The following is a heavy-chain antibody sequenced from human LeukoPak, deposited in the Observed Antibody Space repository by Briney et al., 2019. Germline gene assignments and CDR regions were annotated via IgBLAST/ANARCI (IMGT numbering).Heavy chain of an antibody. CDR1: GGSISSYY. D-gene: IGHD3-22*01. Sequence: SETLSLTCTVSGGSISSYYWSWIRQPPGKGLEWIGYIYYSGSTNYNPSLKSRVTISVDTSKNQFSLKLSSVTAADTAVYYCARSSYYSDSSGYSYYSYYYMDVWGKGTTVTVSS. V-gene: IGHV4-59*01. CDR2: IYYSGST. CDR3: ARSSYYSDSSGYSYYSYYYMDV. J-gene: IGHJ6*03.